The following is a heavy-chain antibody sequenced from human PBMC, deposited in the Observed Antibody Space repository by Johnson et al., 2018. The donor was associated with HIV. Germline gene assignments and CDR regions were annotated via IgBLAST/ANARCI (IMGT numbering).Heavy chain of an antibody. CDR2: IGTAGDT. CDR3: ARELEGDYAFDI. J-gene: IGHJ3*02. Sequence: VQLVESGGGLVQPGGSLRLSCAASGFTFSSYDMHWVRQATGKGLEWVSAIGTAGDTYYPGSVKGRFTISRENAKNSLYLQMNSLRAVDTAVYYCARELEGDYAFDIWGQGTMVTVSS. CDR1: GFTFSSYD. V-gene: IGHV3-13*01. D-gene: IGHD3-10*01.